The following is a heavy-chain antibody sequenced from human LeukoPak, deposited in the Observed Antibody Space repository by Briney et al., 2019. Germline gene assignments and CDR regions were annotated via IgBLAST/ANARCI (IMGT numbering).Heavy chain of an antibody. CDR2: IIPIFGTA. D-gene: IGHD1-26*01. Sequence: SVKLSCKASGGTFSSYAISWVRQAPGQGLEWMGGIIPIFGTANFAQKFQGRVTITADESTSTAYMELSSLRSEDTAVYYCARGSIVGAQSWFDPWGQGTLVTVSS. J-gene: IGHJ5*02. CDR1: GGTFSSYA. V-gene: IGHV1-69*13. CDR3: ARGSIVGAQSWFDP.